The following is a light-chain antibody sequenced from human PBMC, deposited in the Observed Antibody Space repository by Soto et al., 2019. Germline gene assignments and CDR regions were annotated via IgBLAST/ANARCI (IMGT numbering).Light chain of an antibody. J-gene: IGLJ2*01. CDR1: SSEVGGYNY. V-gene: IGLV2-11*01. Sequence: QSALTQPRSVSGSPGQSVTISCTGTSSEVGGYNYVSWYQQHPGKAPKLMIYDVSKRPSGVPDRFSGSKSGNTASLTISGLQAEDEADYYCCSYAGSYTFDVFRGSTKVTV. CDR3: CSYAGSYTFDV. CDR2: DVS.